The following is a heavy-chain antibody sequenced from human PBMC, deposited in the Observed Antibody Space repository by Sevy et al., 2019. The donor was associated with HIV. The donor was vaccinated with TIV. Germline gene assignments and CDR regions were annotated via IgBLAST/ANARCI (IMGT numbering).Heavy chain of an antibody. CDR1: GFTFNIYA. Sequence: GGSLRLSCAASGFTFNIYALHWVRQAPGKGLEWVAVISYDGSNIYYAESVKGRFAISRDKSKNTLYLQMNSLRPEDTAVYYCARDLPSVVTFPFYYYGLDVWGQGTTVTVSS. J-gene: IGHJ6*02. CDR2: ISYDGSNI. V-gene: IGHV3-30*09. CDR3: ARDLPSVVTFPFYYYGLDV. D-gene: IGHD2-21*02.